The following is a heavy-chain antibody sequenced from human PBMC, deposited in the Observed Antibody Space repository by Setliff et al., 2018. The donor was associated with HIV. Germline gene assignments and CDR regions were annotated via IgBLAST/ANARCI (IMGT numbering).Heavy chain of an antibody. CDR1: GFTFSTYP. Sequence: PGGSLRLSCAASGFTFSTYPMSWVRQAPGKGLEWVSGISGSGGSTYYADSVKGRFTISRDNAKNSLFLRMNSLGAEDTAVYYCARLSIATRPSFYAMDVWGHGTTVTVSS. J-gene: IGHJ6*02. D-gene: IGHD6-6*01. CDR3: ARLSIATRPSFYAMDV. V-gene: IGHV3-23*01. CDR2: ISGSGGST.